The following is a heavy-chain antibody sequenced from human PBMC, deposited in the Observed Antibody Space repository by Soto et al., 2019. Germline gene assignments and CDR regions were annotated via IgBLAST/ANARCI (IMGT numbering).Heavy chain of an antibody. V-gene: IGHV4-4*07. CDR2: IYTSGST. CDR3: ARESEAVSAGYSSGWYLY. D-gene: IGHD6-19*01. CDR1: GGSISSYY. Sequence: PSETLSLTCTVSGGSISSYYWSWIRQPAGKGLEWIGRIYTSGSTNYNPSLKSRVTMSVHTSKNRFSMKLSSVNAAAPAVYYCARESEAVSAGYSSGWYLYWGQGTLVTVSS. J-gene: IGHJ4*02.